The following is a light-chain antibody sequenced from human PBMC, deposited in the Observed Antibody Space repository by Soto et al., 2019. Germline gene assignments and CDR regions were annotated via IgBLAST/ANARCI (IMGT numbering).Light chain of an antibody. J-gene: IGKJ1*01. CDR3: QQYNTYPWT. Sequence: DIQMTQSPSTLSASVGDRVTITCRASQSISRLLAWYQQKPGKAPKVLIYKASSLESGVPSRFSGSGSGTESTLTISSLQPDDFATYYCQQYNTYPWTFGQGTKVEIK. CDR2: KAS. CDR1: QSISRL. V-gene: IGKV1-5*03.